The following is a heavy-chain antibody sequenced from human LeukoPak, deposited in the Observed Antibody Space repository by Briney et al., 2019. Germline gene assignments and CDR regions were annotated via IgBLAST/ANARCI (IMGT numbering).Heavy chain of an antibody. Sequence: ASVKVSCKASGYTFTSNALGWVRQAPGQGLEWMGWINTNTGNPTYAQGFTGRFVFSLDTSDNTAYLQISSLQAEDTAVYYCARSYLKGLGWYYYMDVWGKGTTVTISS. CDR2: INTNTGNP. V-gene: IGHV7-4-1*02. CDR1: GYTFTSNA. D-gene: IGHD6-19*01. CDR3: ARSYLKGLGWYYYMDV. J-gene: IGHJ6*03.